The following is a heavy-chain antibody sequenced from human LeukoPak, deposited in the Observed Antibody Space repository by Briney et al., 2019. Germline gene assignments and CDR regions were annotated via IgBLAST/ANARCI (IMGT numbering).Heavy chain of an antibody. V-gene: IGHV4-34*01. CDR2: INHSGST. D-gene: IGHD2-8*01. Sequence: SETLSLTCAVYGGSFSGYYWSWIRQPPGKGLEWIEEINHSGSTNYNPSLKSRVTISVDTSKNQFSLKLSSVTAADTAVYYCAREWFGNFDYWGQGTLVTVSS. J-gene: IGHJ4*02. CDR1: GGSFSGYY. CDR3: AREWFGNFDY.